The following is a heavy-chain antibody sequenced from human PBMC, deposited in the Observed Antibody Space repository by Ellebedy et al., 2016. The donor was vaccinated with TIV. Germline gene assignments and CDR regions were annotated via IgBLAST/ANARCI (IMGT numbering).Heavy chain of an antibody. D-gene: IGHD2-21*02. V-gene: IGHV4-39*01. CDR2: VYYSGSP. CDR1: GGSVSSTRYY. CDR3: AKTDPWQPIDD. Sequence: MPSETLSLTCSVSGGSVSSTRYYWAWIRQPPGKGLEYIGSVYYSGSPYYNPSFKSRVTISADTSKNQFSLNLRTVTAADPGVYYCAKTDPWQPIDDWGQGILVSVSS. J-gene: IGHJ4*02.